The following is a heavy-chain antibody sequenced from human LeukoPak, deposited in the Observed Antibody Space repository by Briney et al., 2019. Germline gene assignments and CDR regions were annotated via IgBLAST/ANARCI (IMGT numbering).Heavy chain of an antibody. J-gene: IGHJ4*02. D-gene: IGHD1-14*01. V-gene: IGHV3-23*01. Sequence: GSLRLSCAASGFTFDTYAMTWVRQAPGKGLEWVSTITHSGETTHYADSVKGRFTISRDNSRKTLFLQMNSLRVEDTAVYYCAKDPRQGGGMFFDYWGQGNLVTVSS. CDR2: ITHSGETT. CDR1: GFTFDTYA. CDR3: AKDPRQGGGMFFDY.